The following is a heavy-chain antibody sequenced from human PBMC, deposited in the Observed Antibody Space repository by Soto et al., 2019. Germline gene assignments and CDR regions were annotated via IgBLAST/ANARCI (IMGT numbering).Heavy chain of an antibody. CDR1: RVSVSSGTYD. J-gene: IGHJ3*02. Sequence: SETLSLTGTLSRVSVSSGTYDWSWIRQPPGKGLERIGYTYYSGSTNYNPSLKSRVTISLDTSKNQFSLKLSSVTAADTGVYYCARDDKCGGLAFDIWGQGTMVTVSS. CDR3: ARDDKCGGLAFDI. V-gene: IGHV4-61*01. CDR2: TYYSGST. D-gene: IGHD3-22*01.